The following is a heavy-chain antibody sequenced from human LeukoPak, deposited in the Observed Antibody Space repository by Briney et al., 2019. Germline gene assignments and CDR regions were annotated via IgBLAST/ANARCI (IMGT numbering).Heavy chain of an antibody. D-gene: IGHD3-10*01. J-gene: IGHJ4*02. Sequence: GRSLRLSCAASGFTFSSYGMHWVRQAPGKGLEWVAVISYDGSNKYYADSVKGRFTISRDNSKNTLYLQMNSLRAEDTAVYYCAKLPTYYYGSGSYYNGDYWGQGTLVTVSS. V-gene: IGHV3-30*18. CDR1: GFTFSSYG. CDR2: ISYDGSNK. CDR3: AKLPTYYYGSGSYYNGDY.